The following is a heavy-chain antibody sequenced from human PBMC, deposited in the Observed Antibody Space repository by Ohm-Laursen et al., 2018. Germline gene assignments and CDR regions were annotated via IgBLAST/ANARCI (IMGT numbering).Heavy chain of an antibody. D-gene: IGHD5-12*01. V-gene: IGHV3-33*01. CDR2: IWYDGSNK. CDR1: GFTFSSYG. J-gene: IGHJ4*02. CDR3: ARDSGVMVATADY. Sequence: SSPRLSCAAFGFTFSSYGMHWVRQAPGKGLEWVAVIWYDGSNKYYADSVKGRFTISRDNSKNTLYLQMNSLRAEDTAVYYCARDSGVMVATADYWGQGTLVTVSS.